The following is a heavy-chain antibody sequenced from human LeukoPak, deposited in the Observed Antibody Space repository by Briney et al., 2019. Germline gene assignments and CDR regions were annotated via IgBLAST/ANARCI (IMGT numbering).Heavy chain of an antibody. V-gene: IGHV1-18*01. J-gene: IGHJ4*02. Sequence: ASVKVSCKASGYTFTSYGISWVRQAPGQGLEWMGWISAYNGNTNYAQKLQGRVTMTTATSTSTAYMELRSLRSDDTAVYYCATYCSGGSCYSGGVDYWGQGTLVTVSS. CDR1: GYTFTSYG. D-gene: IGHD2-15*01. CDR3: ATYCSGGSCYSGGVDY. CDR2: ISAYNGNT.